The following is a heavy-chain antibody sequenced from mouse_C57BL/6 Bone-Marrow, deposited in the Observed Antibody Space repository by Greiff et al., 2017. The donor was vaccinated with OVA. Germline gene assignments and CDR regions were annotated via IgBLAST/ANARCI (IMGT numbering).Heavy chain of an antibody. CDR2: INPNNGGT. D-gene: IGHD2-4*01. V-gene: IGHV1-26*01. Sequence: VQLQQSGPELVKPGASVKISCKASGYTFTDYYMNWVKQSHGKSLEWIGDINPNNGGTSYNQKFKGKATLTVDKSSSTAYMELRSLTSEDSAAYYCARCLYDYDWFAYWGQGTLVTVSA. J-gene: IGHJ3*01. CDR1: GYTFTDYY. CDR3: ARCLYDYDWFAY.